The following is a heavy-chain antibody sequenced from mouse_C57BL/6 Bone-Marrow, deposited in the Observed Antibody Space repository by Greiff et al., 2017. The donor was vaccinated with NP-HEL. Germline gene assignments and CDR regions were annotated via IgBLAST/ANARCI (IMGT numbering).Heavy chain of an antibody. D-gene: IGHD1-1*01. CDR3: AFYYYGRDD. Sequence: QVQLQQPGAELVRPGSSVKLSCKASGYTFTSYWMDWVKQRPGQGLEWIGNIYPSDSETHYNQKFKDKATLTVDKSSSTAYMQLSSLTSEDSAVYYGAFYYYGRDDWGQGTTLTVSS. CDR2: IYPSDSET. V-gene: IGHV1-61*01. CDR1: GYTFTSYW. J-gene: IGHJ2*01.